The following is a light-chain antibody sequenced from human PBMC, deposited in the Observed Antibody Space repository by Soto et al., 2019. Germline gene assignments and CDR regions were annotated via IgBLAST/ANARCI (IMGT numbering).Light chain of an antibody. J-gene: IGKJ3*01. V-gene: IGKV1-39*01. CDR2: AAS. Sequence: DIQMTQSPSSLSASVGDRVTITCRASQSITSYLNWYQQKPGKAPNLLIYAASSLQSGVPSRFSGSGSGTDFTLTISSLQPEDFATYYCQQSYSTPFTFCPGTKVDV. CDR1: QSITSY. CDR3: QQSYSTPFT.